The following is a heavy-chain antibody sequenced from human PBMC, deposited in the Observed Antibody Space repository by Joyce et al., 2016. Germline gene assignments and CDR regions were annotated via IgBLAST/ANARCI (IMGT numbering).Heavy chain of an antibody. CDR1: GSIFSGYA. V-gene: IGHV3-30*04. Sequence: QEQLEESGGGVVQLGTSLRLSCTASGSIFSGYAMNWVRQAPGKGLEWVAIISYDGPNKFYADSVRGRFTISRDNYKNTLFVQMNSLTIEDAGVYYCARRSGIPAGRRPGAFDMWGQGTVVTVSS. CDR2: ISYDGPNK. CDR3: ARRSGIPAGRRPGAFDM. D-gene: IGHD6-13*01. J-gene: IGHJ3*02.